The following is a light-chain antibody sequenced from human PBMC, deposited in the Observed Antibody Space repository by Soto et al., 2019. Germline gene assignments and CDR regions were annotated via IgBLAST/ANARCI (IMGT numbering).Light chain of an antibody. CDR3: SAWDDSLKGYV. CDR1: SSNIGSDF. CDR2: HNY. J-gene: IGLJ1*01. Sequence: QSVLTQPPSASGTPGQRVTISCSGSSSNIGSDFVYWYQQLPGTAPKLLIYHNYQRPSGVPDRFSGSKSGTSASLAISDLRSEDEGDYYCSAWDDSLKGYVFGAGTKGTVL. V-gene: IGLV1-47*01.